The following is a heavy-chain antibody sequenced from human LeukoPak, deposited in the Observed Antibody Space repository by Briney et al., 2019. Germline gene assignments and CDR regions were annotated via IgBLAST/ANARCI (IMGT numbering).Heavy chain of an antibody. D-gene: IGHD5-18*01. J-gene: IGHJ5*02. CDR2: INHSGST. V-gene: IGHV4-34*01. CDR3: ARERKAWIQLWHNWFDP. CDR1: GGSFSGYY. Sequence: PSEPLSLTCAVYGGSFSGYYWSWLRQPPGKGLEWIGEINHSGSTNYNPSLKSRGTISVDTSKNQFSLKLSSVTAADTAVYYCARERKAWIQLWHNWFDPWGQGTLVSVS.